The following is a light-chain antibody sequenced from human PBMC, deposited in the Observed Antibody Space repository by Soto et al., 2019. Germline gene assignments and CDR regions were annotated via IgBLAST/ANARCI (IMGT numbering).Light chain of an antibody. V-gene: IGKV3-15*01. CDR3: QQYIRWPLT. J-gene: IGKJ4*01. CDR1: QDVSSN. CDR2: GAS. Sequence: EMVVTQSPATLSVSPGERATLSCRASQDVSSNLAWYPQKPGQAPSLLIYGASTRATGTPARFSGSGSGTEFTLTISSLQSEEYAVYFGQQYIRWPLTFGGGTKVEI.